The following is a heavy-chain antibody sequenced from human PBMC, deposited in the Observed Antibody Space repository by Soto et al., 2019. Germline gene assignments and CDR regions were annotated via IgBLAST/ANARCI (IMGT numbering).Heavy chain of an antibody. Sequence: QVQLQESGPGLVKPSETLSLTCSGSGGSISDYYWRWIRQPPGRGLEWIGYIYKSGSTNYNPSLKSRVTISVDTSKNLFSLKLSSVTAADTAVYYCARDQNGSPHFDYWGQGTLVTVSS. J-gene: IGHJ4*02. CDR3: ARDQNGSPHFDY. D-gene: IGHD1-26*01. CDR1: GGSISDYY. CDR2: IYKSGST. V-gene: IGHV4-59*01.